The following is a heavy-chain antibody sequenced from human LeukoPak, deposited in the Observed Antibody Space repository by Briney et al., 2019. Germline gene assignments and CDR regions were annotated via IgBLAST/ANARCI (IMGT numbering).Heavy chain of an antibody. D-gene: IGHD6-13*01. CDR1: GGTFSSYA. J-gene: IGHJ4*02. CDR2: IIPVLRTP. Sequence: ASVKVSCKASGGTFSSYAISWVRQAPGQGLEWMGRIIPVLRTPNYAQKFQGRVTITADKSTSTAYMELSSLRSEDTAVYYCARDLHLGSSSWFGYWGQGTLVTVSS. V-gene: IGHV1-69*04. CDR3: ARDLHLGSSSWFGY.